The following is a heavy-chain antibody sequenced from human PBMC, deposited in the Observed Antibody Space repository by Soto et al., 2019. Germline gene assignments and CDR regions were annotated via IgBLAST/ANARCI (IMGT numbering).Heavy chain of an antibody. V-gene: IGHV5-51*01. CDR1: GYSFTSYW. CDR2: IYPGDSDT. Sequence: EVQLVQSGAEVKKPGESLKISCKGSGYSFTSYWIGWVRQMPGKGLEWMGIIYPGDSDTRYSPSFQGQVTISADKSISNAYLQWSSLKASDTAMYYCARHLRGYGDYNAFDIWGQGTMVTVSS. D-gene: IGHD4-17*01. J-gene: IGHJ3*02. CDR3: ARHLRGYGDYNAFDI.